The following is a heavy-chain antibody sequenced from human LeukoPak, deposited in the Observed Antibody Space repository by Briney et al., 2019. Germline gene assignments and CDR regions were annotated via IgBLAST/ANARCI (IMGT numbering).Heavy chain of an antibody. CDR1: GGSFSGYY. CDR2: INHSGST. CDR3: ARLTTVTTNYYGMDV. J-gene: IGHJ6*02. Sequence: SETLSLTCAVCGGSFSGYYWSWIRQPPGKGLEWIGEINHSGSTNYNPSLKSRVTISVDTSRNQFSLKLSSVTAADTAVYYCARLTTVTTNYYGMDVWGQGTTVTVSS. V-gene: IGHV4-34*01. D-gene: IGHD4-17*01.